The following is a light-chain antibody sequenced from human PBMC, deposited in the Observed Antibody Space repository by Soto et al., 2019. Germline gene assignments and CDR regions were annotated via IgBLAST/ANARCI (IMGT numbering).Light chain of an antibody. CDR2: KAS. V-gene: IGKV1-5*03. Sequence: DIQMTQSPTTLSAYVGDRVTITCRASQSISSWWAWYQQKPGKAPKLLINKASSLESGVPSRLSDSGSGTEFTLPISCLPSDDFSTSYFQQYISYSWTVGQGTKVDI. CDR1: QSISSW. J-gene: IGKJ1*01. CDR3: QQYISYSWT.